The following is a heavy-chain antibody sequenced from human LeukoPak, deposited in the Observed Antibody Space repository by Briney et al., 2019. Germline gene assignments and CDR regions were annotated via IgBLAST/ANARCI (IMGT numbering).Heavy chain of an antibody. D-gene: IGHD3-3*01. J-gene: IGHJ4*02. V-gene: IGHV1-69*05. CDR2: IIPIFGTA. CDR1: GGTFSSYA. CDR3: ARERFLEWSWGYYFDY. Sequence: SVKVSCKASGGTFSSYAIGWVRQAPGQGLEWMGRIIPIFGTANYAQKFQGRVTITTDESTSTAYMELSSLRSEDTAVYYCARERFLEWSWGYYFDYWGQGTLVTVSS.